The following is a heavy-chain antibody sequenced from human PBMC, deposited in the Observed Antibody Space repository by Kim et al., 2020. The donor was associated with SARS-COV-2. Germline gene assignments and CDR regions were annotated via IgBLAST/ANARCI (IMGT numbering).Heavy chain of an antibody. CDR1: GFSFSAFA. CDR3: AKDTAPASTVLFDY. CDR2: ISNTSDIT. V-gene: IGHV3-23*01. D-gene: IGHD2-2*01. J-gene: IGHJ4*02. Sequence: GGSLRLSCAASGFSFSAFAMSWVRQAPGKGLEWVSGISNTSDITFYADYVKGRFTISRDNSRNTLYLQMNSLRAEDTAIYYCAKDTAPASTVLFDYWGQGTLVTVSS.